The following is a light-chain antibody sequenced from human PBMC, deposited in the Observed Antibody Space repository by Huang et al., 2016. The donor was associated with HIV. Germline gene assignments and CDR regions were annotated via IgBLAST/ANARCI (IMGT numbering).Light chain of an antibody. J-gene: IGKJ5*01. CDR1: QNVNTY. CDR2: VAS. Sequence: MTQSPPSLSASVGDSVTIACRASQNVNTYLNWYQQKPGQAPRLLIFVASRLRSGVPSRFSGSGSGTEFTLTISSLQLEDFATYYCQQRFSTTITFGQGTRLDIK. V-gene: IGKV1-39*01. CDR3: QQRFSTTIT.